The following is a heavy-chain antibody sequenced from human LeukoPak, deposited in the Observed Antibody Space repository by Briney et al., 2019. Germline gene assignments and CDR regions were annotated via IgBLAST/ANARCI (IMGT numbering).Heavy chain of an antibody. CDR3: ARGLGGVWGSYRYTIDY. V-gene: IGHV1-2*02. J-gene: IGHJ4*02. Sequence: ASVKVSCKASGYTFTGYYMHWVRQAPGQGLEWMGWINPNSGGTNYAQKFQGRVTMTRDTSISTAYMELSRLRSDDTAVYYCARGLGGVWGSYRYTIDYWGQGTLVTVSS. CDR2: INPNSGGT. D-gene: IGHD3-16*02. CDR1: GYTFTGYY.